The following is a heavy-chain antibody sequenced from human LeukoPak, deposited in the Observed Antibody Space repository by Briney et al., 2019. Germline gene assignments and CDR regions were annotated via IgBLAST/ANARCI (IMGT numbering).Heavy chain of an antibody. D-gene: IGHD2-2*01. CDR2: IYPGDSDT. CDR1: GYSFTSYW. J-gene: IGHJ4*02. CDR3: AREGAYCNSTSCYDYFDY. V-gene: IGHV5-51*01. Sequence: GESLKISCKGSGYSFTSYWIGWVRQMPGKGLEWMGIIYPGDSDTRYSPSFQGQVTISADKSISTAYLQWSSLKASDTAMYYCAREGAYCNSTSCYDYFDYWGQGTLVTVSS.